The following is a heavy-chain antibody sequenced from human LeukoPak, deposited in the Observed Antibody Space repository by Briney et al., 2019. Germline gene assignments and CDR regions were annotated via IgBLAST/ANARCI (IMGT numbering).Heavy chain of an antibody. J-gene: IGHJ6*03. CDR3: ATRPYYYHMDV. Sequence: SETLSLTCAVSGYSISSDYYWGWIRQPPGEGLEWIGTIYHSGSTYSNPSLSSRVTISVDTSKNQFSLRLSSVTAADTAVYYCATRPYYYHMDVWGKRTTVTVSS. D-gene: IGHD6-6*01. CDR1: GYSISSDYY. CDR2: IYHSGST. V-gene: IGHV4-38-2*01.